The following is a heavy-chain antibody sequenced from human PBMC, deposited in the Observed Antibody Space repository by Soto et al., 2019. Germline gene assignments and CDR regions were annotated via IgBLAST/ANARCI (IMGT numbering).Heavy chain of an antibody. J-gene: IGHJ2*01. Sequence: EVQLLESGGGLVQPGGSLRLSCAASGFTFSSYAMSWVRQAPGKGLEWVSAISGSGGSTYYADSVKGRFTISRDNSKNKLYQQMNSLGAEDRAVYYWAKVGYCSGGSCYHWYFDLWGRGTLVTVSS. D-gene: IGHD2-15*01. CDR3: AKVGYCSGGSCYHWYFDL. CDR1: GFTFSSYA. CDR2: ISGSGGST. V-gene: IGHV3-23*01.